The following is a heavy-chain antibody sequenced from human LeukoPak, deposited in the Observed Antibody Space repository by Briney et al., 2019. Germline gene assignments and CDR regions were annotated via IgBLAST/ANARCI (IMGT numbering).Heavy chain of an antibody. V-gene: IGHV4-59*01. J-gene: IGHJ4*02. CDR2: IYYSGST. CDR1: GGSISSYY. Sequence: PSETLSLTCTVSGGSISSYYWSWIRQPPGKGLEWIGYIYYSGSTNYNPSLKSRVTISVDTSKNQFSLKLSSVTAADTAVYYCARLRDSYYDSSVLDYWGQGTLVTVSS. CDR3: ARLRDSYYDSSVLDY. D-gene: IGHD3-22*01.